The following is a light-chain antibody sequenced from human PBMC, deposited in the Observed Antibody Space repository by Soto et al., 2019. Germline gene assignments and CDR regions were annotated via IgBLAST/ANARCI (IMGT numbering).Light chain of an antibody. CDR1: ETIRTN. CDR3: QQYSNWPPAIT. CDR2: GSS. V-gene: IGKV3-15*01. Sequence: EIVLTQSPATLSVSPGERATLSCRATETIRTNLAWFQRKPGQPPRLLIYGSSTRATDVPDRFSGSGSGTEFTLIISSLQSEDVALYYCQQYSNWPPAITFGQGTRLEIK. J-gene: IGKJ5*01.